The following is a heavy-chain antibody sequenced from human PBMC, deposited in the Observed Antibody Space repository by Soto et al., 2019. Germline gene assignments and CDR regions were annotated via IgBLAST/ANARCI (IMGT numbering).Heavy chain of an antibody. J-gene: IGHJ4*02. Sequence: QVQLQESGPGLVKPSETLSLTCTVSGGSISSYYWSWIRQPPGKGLEWIGYIYYSGSTNYNPSLKSRVTISVDTSKNQFSLKLSSVTAADTAVYYCAGGRYYPTRWGQGTLVTVSS. CDR1: GGSISSYY. D-gene: IGHD3-10*01. V-gene: IGHV4-59*01. CDR3: AGGRYYPTR. CDR2: IYYSGST.